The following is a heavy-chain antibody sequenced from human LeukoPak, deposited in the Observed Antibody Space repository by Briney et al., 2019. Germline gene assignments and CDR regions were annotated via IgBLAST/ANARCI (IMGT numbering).Heavy chain of an antibody. CDR3: ARGSIAAPRLADDYYYYYGMDV. J-gene: IGHJ6*02. CDR2: INPNGGST. D-gene: IGHD6-6*01. CDR1: GYTFTSYY. V-gene: IGHV1-46*01. Sequence: ASVKVSCKASGYTFTSYYMHWVRQAPGQGLEWMGIINPNGGSTSYAQKFQGRVTITADKSTSTAYMELSSLRSEDTAVYYCARGSIAAPRLADDYYYYYGMDVWGQGTTVTVSS.